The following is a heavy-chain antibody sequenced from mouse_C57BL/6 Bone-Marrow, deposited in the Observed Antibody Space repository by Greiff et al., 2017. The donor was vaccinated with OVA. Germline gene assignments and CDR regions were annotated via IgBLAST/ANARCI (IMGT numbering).Heavy chain of an antibody. CDR3: TRLLDAMDY. J-gene: IGHJ4*01. D-gene: IGHD2-1*01. CDR1: GFTFSSYA. V-gene: IGHV5-9-1*02. CDR2: ISSGGDYI. Sequence: DVHLVESGEGLVKPGGSLKLSCAASGFTFSSYAMSWVRQTPEKRLEWVAYISSGGDYIYYADTVKGRFTISRDNARNTLYLPMSSLKSEDTAMYYCTRLLDAMDYWGQGTSVTVSS.